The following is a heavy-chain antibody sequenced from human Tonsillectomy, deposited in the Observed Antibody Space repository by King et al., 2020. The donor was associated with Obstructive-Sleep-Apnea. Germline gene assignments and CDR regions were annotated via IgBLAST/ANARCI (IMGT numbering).Heavy chain of an antibody. CDR3: AKSRGFPGVYFDY. D-gene: IGHD3-22*01. Sequence: VQLVESGGGLVQPGGSLRLSCAASGFTFSSYAMSWVRQSPGKGLEWVSAISGSCGSTYYADSVKGRFTISRDNSKNTLYLQMNSLRAEDTAVYYCAKSRGFPGVYFDYWGQGTLVTVSS. CDR2: ISGSCGST. V-gene: IGHV3-23*04. J-gene: IGHJ4*02. CDR1: GFTFSSYA.